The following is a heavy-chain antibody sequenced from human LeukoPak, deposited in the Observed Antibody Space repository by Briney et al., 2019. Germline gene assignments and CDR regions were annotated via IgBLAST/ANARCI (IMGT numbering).Heavy chain of an antibody. J-gene: IGHJ6*02. D-gene: IGHD6-6*01. CDR1: GGTFSSYA. Sequence: SVKVSCKASGGTFSSYAISWVRQAPGQGLEWMGGIIPIFGTANYAQKFQGRVTTTADESTSTAYMELSSLRSEDTAVYYCARGRLHSSSSFGPSGYYYGMDVWGQGTTVTVSS. V-gene: IGHV1-69*13. CDR3: ARGRLHSSSSFGPSGYYYGMDV. CDR2: IIPIFGTA.